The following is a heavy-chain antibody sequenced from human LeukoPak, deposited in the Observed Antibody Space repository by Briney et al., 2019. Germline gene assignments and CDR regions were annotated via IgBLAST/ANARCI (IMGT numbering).Heavy chain of an antibody. Sequence: GASVKVSCKASGYTFTGYYMHWVRQAPGQGLQWTGWINPISGGTDYAEKFQGRVTMTRDTSISTAYMELSRLRSDDTAVYYCARVAYSSGWYEFGYWGQGTLVTVSS. CDR1: GYTFTGYY. J-gene: IGHJ4*02. CDR3: ARVAYSSGWYEFGY. D-gene: IGHD6-19*01. CDR2: INPISGGT. V-gene: IGHV1-2*02.